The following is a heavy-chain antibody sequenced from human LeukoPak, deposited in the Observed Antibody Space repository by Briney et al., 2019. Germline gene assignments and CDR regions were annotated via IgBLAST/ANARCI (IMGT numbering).Heavy chain of an antibody. V-gene: IGHV4-59*01. J-gene: IGHJ4*02. CDR2: IYYSGST. CDR3: ARPLTGTTLIFDY. Sequence: SETLSLTCTVSGGSISSYYWSWIRQPPGKGLEWIGYIYYSGSTSYNPSLKSRVTISVDTSKNQFSLKLSSVTAADTAVYYCARPLTGTTLIFDYWGQGTLLIVSS. CDR1: GGSISSYY. D-gene: IGHD1-7*01.